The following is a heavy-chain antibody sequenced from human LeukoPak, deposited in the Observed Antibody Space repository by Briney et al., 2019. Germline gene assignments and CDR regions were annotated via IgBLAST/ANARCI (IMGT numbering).Heavy chain of an antibody. CDR3: ARVVLPANGSGYYYYYYMDV. D-gene: IGHD2-2*01. CDR2: INPNSGGT. CDR1: GYTFTGYY. J-gene: IGHJ6*03. V-gene: IGHV1-2*02. Sequence: GASVKVSCKASGYTFTGYYMHWVRQAPGQGLEWMGWINPNSGGTNYAQKFQGRVTMTRDTSISTAYMELSRLRSDDTAVYYCARVVLPANGSGYYYYYYMDVWGKGTTVTISS.